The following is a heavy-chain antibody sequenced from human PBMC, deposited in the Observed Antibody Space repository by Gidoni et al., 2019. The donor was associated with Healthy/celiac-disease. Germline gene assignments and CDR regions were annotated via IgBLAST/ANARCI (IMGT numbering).Heavy chain of an antibody. V-gene: IGHV4-39*01. CDR1: GGSISSSSYY. CDR3: ARRGCSSTSCYGGFDY. CDR2: IYYSGST. Sequence: QLQLQESGPGLVKPSETLSLTCTVSGGSISSSSYYWGWIRQPPGKGLEWIGSIYYSGSTYYNPSLKSRVTISVDTSKNQFSLKLSSVTAADTAVYYCARRGCSSTSCYGGFDYWGQGTLVTVSS. D-gene: IGHD2-2*01. J-gene: IGHJ4*02.